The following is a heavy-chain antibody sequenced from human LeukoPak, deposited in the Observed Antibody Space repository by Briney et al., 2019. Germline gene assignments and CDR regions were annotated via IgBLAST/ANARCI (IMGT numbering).Heavy chain of an antibody. J-gene: IGHJ4*02. CDR2: IYYSGST. CDR1: GGSISSYY. D-gene: IGHD3-22*01. CDR3: AREILYDSTGYYL. Sequence: SETLSLTCTVSGGSISSYYWGWIRQPPGKGLEWIGSIYYSGSTYYNPSLKSRVTISIDTSKNQFSLRLRSVTAADTAVYYCAREILYDSTGYYLWGQGTVVTVSS. V-gene: IGHV4-39*07.